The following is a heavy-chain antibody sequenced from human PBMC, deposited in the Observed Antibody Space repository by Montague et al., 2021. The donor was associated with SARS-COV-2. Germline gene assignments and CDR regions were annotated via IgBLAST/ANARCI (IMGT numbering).Heavy chain of an antibody. Sequence: SETLSLTCTVSGGSISSSSYYWGWIRQPPGKGLEWIGNIYYSGSTYYNTSLKSRVTISVDTSKNQFSLKLRSVTAADTAVYYCARTGDVLSLQSDHWFDPWGQGTLVTVSS. CDR1: GGSISSSSYY. CDR2: IYYSGST. J-gene: IGHJ5*02. V-gene: IGHV4-39*01. CDR3: ARTGDVLSLQSDHWFDP. D-gene: IGHD3-16*01.